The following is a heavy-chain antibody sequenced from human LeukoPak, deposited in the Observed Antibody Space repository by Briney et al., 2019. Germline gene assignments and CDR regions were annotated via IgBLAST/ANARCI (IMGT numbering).Heavy chain of an antibody. Sequence: TGGSLRLSCAASGFTFSNYWMSWVRQAPGKGLEWVAKIKQDGSEKYYVDSVKGRFTISRDNAKNPLYLQMNSLRAEDTAVYYCARGGYYDSSGRNFDYWGQGTLVTVSS. D-gene: IGHD3-22*01. CDR3: ARGGYYDSSGRNFDY. CDR1: GFTFSNYW. V-gene: IGHV3-7*05. J-gene: IGHJ4*02. CDR2: IKQDGSEK.